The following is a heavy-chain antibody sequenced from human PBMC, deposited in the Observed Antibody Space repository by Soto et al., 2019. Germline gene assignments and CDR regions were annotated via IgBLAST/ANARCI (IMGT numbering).Heavy chain of an antibody. CDR3: ARSPYSAVRAFDI. V-gene: IGHV6-1*01. CDR2: TYYTSKWYN. CDR1: GDSVSSNSTA. D-gene: IGHD4-4*01. J-gene: IGHJ3*02. Sequence: SQTLSLTCAISGDSVSSNSTAWNWIRQSPSRGLEWLGRTYYTSKWYNDYAVSVKSRITINPDTSKNQFSLQLNSVTPEDTAVNYCARSPYSAVRAFDIWGQGTMVTVSS.